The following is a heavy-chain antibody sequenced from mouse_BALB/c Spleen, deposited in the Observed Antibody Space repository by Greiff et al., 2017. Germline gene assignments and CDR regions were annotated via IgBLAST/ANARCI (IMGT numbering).Heavy chain of an antibody. CDR2: INPSNGGT. D-gene: IGHD2-4*01. V-gene: IGHV1S81*02. Sequence: VKLMESGAELVKPGASVKLSCKASGYTFTSYYMYWVKQRPGQGLEWIGEINPSNGGTNFNEKFKSKAALTVDKSSSTAYMQLSSLTSEDTTVYYCARWGYDYVLYAMDYWGQGTSVTVSS. J-gene: IGHJ4*01. CDR1: GYTFTSYY. CDR3: ARWGYDYVLYAMDY.